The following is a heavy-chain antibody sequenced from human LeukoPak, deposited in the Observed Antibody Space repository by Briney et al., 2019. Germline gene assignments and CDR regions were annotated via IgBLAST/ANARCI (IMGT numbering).Heavy chain of an antibody. CDR2: ISSSSSYI. Sequence: PGGSLRLSCVASGFTFSTFSMSWVRQAPGKGLEWVSSISSSSSYIYYADSVKGRFTISRDNAKNSLYLQMNSLRAEDTAVYYCTGYCSGGSCFTAGYWGQGTLVAVSS. D-gene: IGHD2-15*01. J-gene: IGHJ4*02. CDR3: TGYCSGGSCFTAGY. CDR1: GFTFSTFS. V-gene: IGHV3-21*04.